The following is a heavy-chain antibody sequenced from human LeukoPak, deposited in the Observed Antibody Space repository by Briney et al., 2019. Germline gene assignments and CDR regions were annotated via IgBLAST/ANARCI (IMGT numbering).Heavy chain of an antibody. V-gene: IGHV4-39*01. D-gene: IGHD5-12*01. CDR3: ARLQYSAYDSGSDY. J-gene: IGHJ4*02. Sequence: TSETLSLTCTVSGGSIRSSNYYWGWIRQPPGTGLEWIESIYYSGSTYYNPSLKSRLTISVDTSKNQFSLKLTSVTGADTAVYYCARLQYSAYDSGSDYWGQGTVITVSS. CDR2: IYYSGST. CDR1: GGSIRSSNYY.